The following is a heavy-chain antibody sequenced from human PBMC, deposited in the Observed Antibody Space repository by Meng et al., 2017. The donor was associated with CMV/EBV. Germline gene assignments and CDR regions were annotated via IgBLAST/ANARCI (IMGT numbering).Heavy chain of an antibody. CDR1: GFTFSSYA. D-gene: IGHD2-8*01. J-gene: IGHJ4*02. CDR2: ISGSGGST. CDR3: AKDIVLMVYAIGLDY. V-gene: IGHV3-23*01. Sequence: ESLKISCAASGFTFSSYAMSWVRQAPGKGLEWVSAISGSGGSTYYADSVKGRFTISRDNSKNTLYLQMNSLRAEDTAVYYCAKDIVLMVYAIGLDYWGQGTLVTVSS.